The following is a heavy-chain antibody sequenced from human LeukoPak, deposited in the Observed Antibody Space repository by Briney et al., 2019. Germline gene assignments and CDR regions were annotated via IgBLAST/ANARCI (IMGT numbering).Heavy chain of an antibody. CDR3: ARGGYSSSWYIGDGCWFDP. Sequence: SETLSLTCTVSGYSISSGYYWGWIRQPPGKGLEWIGSIYHSGSTYYNPSLKSRVTISVDTSKNQFSLKLSSVTAADTAVYYCARGGYSSSWYIGDGCWFDPWGQGTLVTVSS. CDR1: GYSISSGYY. CDR2: IYHSGST. J-gene: IGHJ5*02. D-gene: IGHD6-13*01. V-gene: IGHV4-38-2*02.